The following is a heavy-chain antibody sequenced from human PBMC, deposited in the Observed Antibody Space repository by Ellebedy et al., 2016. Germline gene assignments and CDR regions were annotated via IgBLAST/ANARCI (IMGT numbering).Heavy chain of an antibody. V-gene: IGHV4-34*01. CDR2: INHSGST. Sequence: SETLSLTCAVYGGSFSGYYWSWIRQPPGKGLEWIGEINHSGSTNYNPSLKSRVTISVDTSKNQFSLKLSSVTAADTAVYYCARLIYMTTVTIPDNWFDPWGQGTLVTVSS. CDR1: GGSFSGYY. J-gene: IGHJ5*02. CDR3: ARLIYMTTVTIPDNWFDP. D-gene: IGHD4-17*01.